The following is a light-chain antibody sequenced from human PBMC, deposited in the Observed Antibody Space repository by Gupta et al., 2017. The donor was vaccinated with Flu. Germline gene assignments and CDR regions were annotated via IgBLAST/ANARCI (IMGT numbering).Light chain of an antibody. CDR2: DAS. J-gene: IGKJ5*01. Sequence: ATLSLSPGERATLSCRASQSVRSSLAWYQQKPGQAPRLLIYDASNRATGIPARFSGSGCGTDFTLTISSLEPEDFAVYYCQQRSNWPPLTFGEGTLVEIK. CDR3: QQRSNWPPLT. CDR1: QSVRSS. V-gene: IGKV3-11*01.